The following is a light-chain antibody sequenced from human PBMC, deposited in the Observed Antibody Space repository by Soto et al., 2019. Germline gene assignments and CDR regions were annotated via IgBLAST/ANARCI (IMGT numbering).Light chain of an antibody. CDR2: KAS. CDR1: QSISSW. CDR3: QQYYSYPRT. V-gene: IGKV1-5*03. Sequence: DIQMSQSPSSASSSLVDRFTITCRASQSISSWLAWYQQKPGKAPKFLIYKASSLESGVPSRFSGSGSGTDFTLTISCLQSEDFATYYCQQYYSYPRTFGQGTKVDIK. J-gene: IGKJ1*01.